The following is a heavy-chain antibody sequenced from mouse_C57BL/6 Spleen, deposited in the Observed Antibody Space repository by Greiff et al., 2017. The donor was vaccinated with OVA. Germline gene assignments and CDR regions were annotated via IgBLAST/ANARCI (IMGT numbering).Heavy chain of an antibody. CDR1: GYTFTSYW. D-gene: IGHD3-2*02. CDR2: IDPSDSYT. CDR3: ARDAAQATFPYYFDY. Sequence: QVQLQQPGAELVRPGTSVKLSCKASGYTFTSYWMHWVKQRPGQGLEWIGVIDPSDSYTNYNQKFKGKATLTVDTSSSTAYMQLSSLTSEDSAVYYGARDAAQATFPYYFDYWGKGTTLTVSS. V-gene: IGHV1-59*01. J-gene: IGHJ2*01.